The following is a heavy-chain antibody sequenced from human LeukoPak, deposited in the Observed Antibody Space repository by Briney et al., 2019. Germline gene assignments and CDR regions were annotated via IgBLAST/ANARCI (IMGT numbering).Heavy chain of an antibody. CDR3: AKDTGARSGSYFDY. V-gene: IGHV3-9*01. D-gene: IGHD1-26*01. CDR1: GFTFDDYA. CDR2: ISWNSGSI. J-gene: IGHJ4*02. Sequence: QAGGSLRLSCAASGFTFDDYAMHWVRQAPGKGLEWVSGISWNSGSIGYADSVKGRFTISRDNAKNSLYLQMNSLRAEDTALYYCAKDTGARSGSYFDYWGQGTLVTVSS.